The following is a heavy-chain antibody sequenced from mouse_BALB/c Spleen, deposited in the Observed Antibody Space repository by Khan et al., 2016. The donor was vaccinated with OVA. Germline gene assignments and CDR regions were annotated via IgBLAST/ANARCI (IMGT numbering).Heavy chain of an antibody. V-gene: IGHV1-77*01. Sequence: QVQLKQSGPELVKPGASVKMSCKASGYTFTYYVITWVKQRTGQGLEWIGEIYPGSDNAYYNERFKGKATLTADKSSNTTHMQLSSLTSEDSDVYFYASGDGYYVYFDYWGQGTTLTVSS. CDR1: GYTFTYYV. CDR2: IYPGSDNA. CDR3: ASGDGYYVYFDY. D-gene: IGHD2-3*01. J-gene: IGHJ2*01.